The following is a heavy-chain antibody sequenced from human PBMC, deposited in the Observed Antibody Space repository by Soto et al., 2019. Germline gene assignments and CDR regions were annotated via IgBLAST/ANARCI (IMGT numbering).Heavy chain of an antibody. J-gene: IGHJ4*02. CDR1: GGSISSYY. D-gene: IGHD3-10*01. CDR3: ASHMVRGVPFGY. Sequence: SETLSLTCTVSGGSISSYYWSWIRQPPGKGLEWIGYIYYSGSTNYNPSLKSRVTISVDTSKNQFSLRLSSVTAADTAVYYCASHMVRGVPFGYWGQGTLVTVSS. CDR2: IYYSGST. V-gene: IGHV4-59*08.